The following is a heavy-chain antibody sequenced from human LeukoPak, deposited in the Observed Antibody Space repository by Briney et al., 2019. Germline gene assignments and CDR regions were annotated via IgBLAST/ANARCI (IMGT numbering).Heavy chain of an antibody. CDR1: GYTFISYD. V-gene: IGHV1-2*02. Sequence: ASVKVSCKASGYTFISYDFSWVRQAPGQGLEWMGWINPNSGGTNYAQKFQGRVTMTRDTSTSTAYMELSRLRSDDTAVYYCARANPTTMAGFDYWGQGTLVTVSS. D-gene: IGHD4/OR15-4a*01. CDR3: ARANPTTMAGFDY. CDR2: INPNSGGT. J-gene: IGHJ4*02.